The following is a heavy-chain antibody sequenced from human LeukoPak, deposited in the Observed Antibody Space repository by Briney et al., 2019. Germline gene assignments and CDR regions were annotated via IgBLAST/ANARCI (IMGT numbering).Heavy chain of an antibody. V-gene: IGHV1-18*01. CDR3: ARPHTPYCGGDCYVDY. J-gene: IGHJ4*02. CDR2: ISDYNGNT. CDR1: GYTLTSCG. Sequence: GASVKVSCKASGYTLTSCGISGVRQATGQGLEWMGWISDYNGNTNYAQKRQGRVTMTTDTTTSTDYMELRSLRSDDTAVYYCARPHTPYCGGDCYVDYWGQGTLVTVSS. D-gene: IGHD2-21*02.